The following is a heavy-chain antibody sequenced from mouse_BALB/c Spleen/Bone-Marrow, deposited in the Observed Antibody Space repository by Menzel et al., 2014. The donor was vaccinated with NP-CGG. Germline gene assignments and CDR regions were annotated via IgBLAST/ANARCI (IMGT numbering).Heavy chain of an antibody. CDR3: ARSNGNYVLAY. CDR2: INPSSGYT. Sequence: VQLQQSGAELARPGASVKMSCKASGYTFTSYTMHWVKQRPGQGPEWIGYINPSSGYTNYNQKFKDKATLTAGKSSSTAYMQLSSLTSEDSAVYYCARSNGNYVLAYWGQGTLVTVSA. CDR1: GYTFTSYT. V-gene: IGHV1-4*01. D-gene: IGHD2-1*01. J-gene: IGHJ3*01.